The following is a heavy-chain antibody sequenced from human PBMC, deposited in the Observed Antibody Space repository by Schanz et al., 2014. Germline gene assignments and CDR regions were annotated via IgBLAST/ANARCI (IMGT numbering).Heavy chain of an antibody. J-gene: IGHJ6*03. D-gene: IGHD6-19*01. CDR1: GGTFNSYT. CDR3: ARLGTGMAVAGSVIDSYYYYMDV. CDR2: IIPILGIA. Sequence: QVQLVQSGAEVKKPGSSMKVSCKASGGTFNSYTINWVRQAPGQGLEWMGRIIPILGIATYAQKFQGRLTITADKSTSTAYMELSSLRSEDTAMYYCARLGTGMAVAGSVIDSYYYYMDVWGEGTTVTVSS. V-gene: IGHV1-69*02.